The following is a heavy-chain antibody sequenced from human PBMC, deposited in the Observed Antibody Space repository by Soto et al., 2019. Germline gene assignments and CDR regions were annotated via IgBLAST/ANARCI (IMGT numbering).Heavy chain of an antibody. CDR3: AKGITDTGGYNYYSMDV. D-gene: IGHD5-12*01. Sequence: PGGSLRPCSVGSGFTPSSYAMGWVRLALGMGLDSVSVLRGPGGITHSADCVKGRFTISSDNSKNILYLQLKSQRAEDTAVYNCAKGITDTGGYNYYSMDVWGQGTAVTVSS. V-gene: IGHV3-23*01. J-gene: IGHJ6*02. CDR2: LRGPGGIT. CDR1: GFTPSSYA.